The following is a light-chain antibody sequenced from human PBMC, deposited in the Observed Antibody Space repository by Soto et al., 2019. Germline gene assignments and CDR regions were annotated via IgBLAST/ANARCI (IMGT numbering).Light chain of an antibody. CDR2: AAS. Sequence: DIQMTQFPSSLSASVGDRVTFICRASRNISTYLNWYQQKPGKAPNLLVNAASSLQSGVPSRFSAGGSGTDFTLTISSLQPEDFATFYCQQSYSTPYTFGQGTKLEIK. V-gene: IGKV1-39*01. J-gene: IGKJ2*01. CDR3: QQSYSTPYT. CDR1: RNISTY.